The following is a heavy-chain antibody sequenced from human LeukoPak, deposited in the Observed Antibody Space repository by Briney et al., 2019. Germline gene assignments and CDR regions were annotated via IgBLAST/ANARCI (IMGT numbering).Heavy chain of an antibody. J-gene: IGHJ4*02. CDR1: GFTFSSYA. D-gene: IGHD3-9*01. V-gene: IGHV3-23*01. CDR3: AKHNTDWPGAQLDY. CDR2: IRGSGGST. Sequence: TGGSLRLSCAASGFTFSSYAMSWVRQAPGKGLEWVSTIRGSGGSTYYADSVKGRFTISRDNSKNTLYLQMNSLRAEDTAVYYCAKHNTDWPGAQLDYWGQGTLVTVSS.